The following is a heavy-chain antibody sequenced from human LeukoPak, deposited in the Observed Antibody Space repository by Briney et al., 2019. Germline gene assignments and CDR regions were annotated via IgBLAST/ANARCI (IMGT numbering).Heavy chain of an antibody. CDR2: MYFSGST. D-gene: IGHD1-26*01. V-gene: IGHV4-39*01. CDR3: ANAASYSVDY. Sequence: SETLSLTCTVSGGSVSSSFYYWGWIRRPPGKGLEWIGSMYFSGSTHYNPSLKSRVTISVDTSKNQFSLKLTSVTAADTAVYYCANAASYSVDYWGQGTLVTVSS. CDR1: GGSVSSSFYY. J-gene: IGHJ4*02.